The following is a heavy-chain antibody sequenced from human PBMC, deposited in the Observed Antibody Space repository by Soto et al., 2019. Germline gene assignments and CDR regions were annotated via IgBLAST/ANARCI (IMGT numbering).Heavy chain of an antibody. D-gene: IGHD7-27*01. V-gene: IGHV1-69*01. CDR2: ISPMFHKA. CDR3: AREVEVHTPVWGA. Sequence: QLQLVQSGTEVKNPGSSVTVSCKASGGTFGNFAINWLRQAPGQGLQWMGDISPMFHKANDEQTFQGRVSITADESTNTVYMKLSSLRSEDTALYYCAREVEVHTPVWGAWGQGTLVTVSS. CDR1: GGTFGNFA. J-gene: IGHJ5*02.